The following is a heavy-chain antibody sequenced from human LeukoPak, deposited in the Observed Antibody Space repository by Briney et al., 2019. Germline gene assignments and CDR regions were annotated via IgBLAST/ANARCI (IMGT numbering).Heavy chain of an antibody. D-gene: IGHD6-19*01. J-gene: IGHJ5*02. CDR3: AKNRIAVQNWFDP. V-gene: IGHV1-69*13. CDR1: GGTFSSYA. CDR2: IIPIFGTA. Sequence: SVKVSCKASGGTFSSYALSWVRQAPGQGLEWMGGIIPIFGTANYAQKFQGRVTITADESTSTAYMELSSLRSEDTAVYYCAKNRIAVQNWFDPWGQGTLVTVSS.